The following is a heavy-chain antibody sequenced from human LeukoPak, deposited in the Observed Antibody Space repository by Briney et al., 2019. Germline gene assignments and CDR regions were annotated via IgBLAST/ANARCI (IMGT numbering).Heavy chain of an antibody. CDR1: GGSISGYY. CDR2: IYNSGSI. CDR3: ARDKYSNYGNWFVP. D-gene: IGHD4-11*01. Sequence: SETLSLTCSVSGGSISGYYWSWIRQPAGKGLEGLGRIYNSGSINYNPSLKSRVTMSVDTSKKQFSLKLRSVTAADTAVYYCARDKYSNYGNWFVPWGQGTLVTVSS. V-gene: IGHV4-4*07. J-gene: IGHJ5*02.